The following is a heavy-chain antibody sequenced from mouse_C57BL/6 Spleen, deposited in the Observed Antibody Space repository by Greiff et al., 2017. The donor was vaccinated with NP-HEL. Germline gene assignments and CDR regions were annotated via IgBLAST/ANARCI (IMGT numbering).Heavy chain of an antibody. Sequence: QVQLQQSGAELVRPGTSVKVSCKASGYAFTNYLIEWVKQRPGQGLEWIGVINPGSGGTNYNEKFKGKATLTADKSSSTAYMQLSSLTSEDSAVYVCARRRAYYSNYEDYWGQGTTLTVSS. V-gene: IGHV1-54*01. CDR2: INPGSGGT. CDR3: ARRRAYYSNYEDY. D-gene: IGHD2-5*01. J-gene: IGHJ2*01. CDR1: GYAFTNYL.